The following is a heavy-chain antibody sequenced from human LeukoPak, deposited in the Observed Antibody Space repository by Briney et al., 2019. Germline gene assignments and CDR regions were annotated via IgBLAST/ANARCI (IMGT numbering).Heavy chain of an antibody. D-gene: IGHD3-10*01. CDR1: GDSISNYY. V-gene: IGHV4-34*01. CDR2: INHSGST. Sequence: SETLSLTCAVSGDSISNYYWSWIRQPPGKGLEWIGEINHSGSTNYNPSLKSRVTISVDTSKNQFSLQLNSVTPEDTAVYYCARSYGSGRILGYWGQGTLVTVSS. J-gene: IGHJ4*02. CDR3: ARSYGSGRILGY.